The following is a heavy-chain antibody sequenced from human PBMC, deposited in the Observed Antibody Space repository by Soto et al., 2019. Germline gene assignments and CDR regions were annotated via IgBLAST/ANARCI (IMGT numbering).Heavy chain of an antibody. CDR1: GGTFSSYA. V-gene: IGHV1-69*13. CDR3: AKDHRSGSSWYYSFDY. J-gene: IGHJ4*02. Sequence: SVKVSCKASGGTFSSYAISWVRQAPGQGLEWMGGIIPIFGTANYAQKFQGRVTITADESTSTAYMELSSLRSEDTAVYYCAKDHRSGSSWYYSFDYWGQGTLVTVSS. CDR2: IIPIFGTA. D-gene: IGHD6-13*01.